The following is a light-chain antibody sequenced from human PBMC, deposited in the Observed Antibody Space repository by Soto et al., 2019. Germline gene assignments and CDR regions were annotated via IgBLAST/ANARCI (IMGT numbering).Light chain of an antibody. CDR1: SSNIGAGYD. J-gene: IGLJ7*01. V-gene: IGLV1-40*01. Sequence: QSVLTQPPSVSGAPGQRVTFSCTGNSSNIGAGYDVHWYHQLPGAAPKLIIYCNNNRPSGVPDRFSGSKSGTSASLAITGLQAEDEADYFCQSYDISLSAVVFGGGTQLTGL. CDR2: CNN. CDR3: QSYDISLSAVV.